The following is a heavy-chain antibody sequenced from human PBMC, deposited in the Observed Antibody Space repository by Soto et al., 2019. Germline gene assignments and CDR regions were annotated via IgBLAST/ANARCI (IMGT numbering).Heavy chain of an antibody. CDR1: GFTFSSYA. V-gene: IGHV3-30-3*01. J-gene: IGHJ6*02. CDR2: ISYDGSNK. Sequence: SLRLSCAASGFTFSSYAMHWVRQAPGKGLEWVAVISYDGSNKYYADSVKGRFTISRDNSKNTLYLQMNSLRAEDTAVYYCARPRRYCSSTSCYFPYYYYYGMDVWGQGTTVTVSS. D-gene: IGHD2-2*01. CDR3: ARPRRYCSSTSCYFPYYYYYGMDV.